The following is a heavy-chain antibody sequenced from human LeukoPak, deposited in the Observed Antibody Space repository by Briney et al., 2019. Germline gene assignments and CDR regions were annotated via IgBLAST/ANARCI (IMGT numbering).Heavy chain of an antibody. D-gene: IGHD6-19*01. CDR1: GFPFSDYD. J-gene: IGHJ6*03. Sequence: GGPLRLSCAASGFPFSDYDMSWVRQAPGKGLEWVSAISGGGRSSYYADSVKGRFTISRDNSKNMLYLQMNGLRAEDTAIYYCAKGAVAGYYYYYYMDVWGKGTTVTVSS. V-gene: IGHV3-23*01. CDR3: AKGAVAGYYYYYYMDV. CDR2: ISGGGRSS.